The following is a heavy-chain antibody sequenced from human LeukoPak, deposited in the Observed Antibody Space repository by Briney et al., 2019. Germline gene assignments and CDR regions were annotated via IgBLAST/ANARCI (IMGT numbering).Heavy chain of an antibody. Sequence: GGSLRLSCAASGFTFIDYDMHWVRQVIGKGLEWVSAIDIRGDTHYSGSVKGRFTISRENAESSLYLQMNSLRAEDTAVYYCARGGVQVSGIDEFDYWGQGTLVTVSS. CDR2: IDIRGDT. CDR1: GFTFIDYD. D-gene: IGHD6-19*01. J-gene: IGHJ4*02. CDR3: ARGGVQVSGIDEFDY. V-gene: IGHV3-13*01.